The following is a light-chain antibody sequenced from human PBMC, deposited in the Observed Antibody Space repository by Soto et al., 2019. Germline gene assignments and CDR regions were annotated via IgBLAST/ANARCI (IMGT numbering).Light chain of an antibody. Sequence: EVVLTQSPATLSLSPGERATLSCRASQSVSSYLAWYQQKPGQAPRLLIFGASNRATGIPARFSGSGSGTDFTLTISSLEPEDFAVYYCQHRSSWPLTFGGGTK. CDR1: QSVSSY. J-gene: IGKJ4*01. CDR3: QHRSSWPLT. V-gene: IGKV3-11*01. CDR2: GAS.